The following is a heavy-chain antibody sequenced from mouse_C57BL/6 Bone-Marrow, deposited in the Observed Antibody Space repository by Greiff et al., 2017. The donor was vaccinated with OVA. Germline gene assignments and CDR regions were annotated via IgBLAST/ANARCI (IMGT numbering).Heavy chain of an antibody. V-gene: IGHV2-2*01. D-gene: IGHD2-5*01. CDR3: ARKPYYSNWGFAY. J-gene: IGHJ3*01. CDR1: GFSLTSYG. Sequence: VKLMESGPGLVQPSQSLSITCTVSGFSLTSYGVHWVRQSPGQGLEWLGVIWRGGGTDYNAAFISRLSISKDNSKCQVFFKMNSLQADDTAIYYCARKPYYSNWGFAYWGQGTLVTVSA. CDR2: IWRGGGT.